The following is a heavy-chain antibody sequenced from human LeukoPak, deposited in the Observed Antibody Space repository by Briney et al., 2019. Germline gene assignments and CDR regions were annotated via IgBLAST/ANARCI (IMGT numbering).Heavy chain of an antibody. CDR2: ISGSGGST. Sequence: GGSLRLSCEASGFTFSSYAMSWVREAPGKGLEWVSSISGSGGSTNYGDSVKGRFTISRDNSKNTLHLQMNSLRAEDTAVYYCAKMRYDSSGHYFDYWGQGTLVTVSS. J-gene: IGHJ4*02. D-gene: IGHD3-22*01. CDR1: GFTFSSYA. CDR3: AKMRYDSSGHYFDY. V-gene: IGHV3-23*01.